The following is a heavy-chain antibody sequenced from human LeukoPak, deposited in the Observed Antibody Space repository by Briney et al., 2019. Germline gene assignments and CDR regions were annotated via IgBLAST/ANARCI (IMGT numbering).Heavy chain of an antibody. V-gene: IGHV3-30-3*01. CDR1: GFTFSTYA. Sequence: AGGSLRLSCAASGFTFSTYAMHWVRQAPGKGLEWVAVTSSDGTVKYYPDSVKGRFTISRDNSKNTLYLQVNSLRPEDTGVYYCARDPVPAAARHFDYWGQGTQVTVSS. CDR3: ARDPVPAAARHFDY. J-gene: IGHJ4*01. CDR2: TSSDGTVK. D-gene: IGHD2-2*01.